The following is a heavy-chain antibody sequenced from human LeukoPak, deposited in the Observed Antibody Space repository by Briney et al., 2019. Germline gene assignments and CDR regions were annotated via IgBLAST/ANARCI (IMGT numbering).Heavy chain of an antibody. V-gene: IGHV3-21*01. CDR2: ISGGRTYI. Sequence: GGSLRLSCAASGFTFSSYNMNWVRQAPGKGLEWVSCISGGRTYIYYADSVKGRFTISRDNAKNSLYLEMNSLRVEDTAVYYCARADSSWSGYYFDCWGQGTLVTVSS. CDR3: ARADSSWSGYYFDC. J-gene: IGHJ4*02. CDR1: GFTFSSYN. D-gene: IGHD6-13*01.